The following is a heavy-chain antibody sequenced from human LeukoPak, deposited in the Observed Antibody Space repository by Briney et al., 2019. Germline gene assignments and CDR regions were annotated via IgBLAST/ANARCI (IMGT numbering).Heavy chain of an antibody. CDR1: GGTFSSYA. V-gene: IGHV1-69*01. J-gene: IGHJ1*01. Sequence: SVKVSCKASGGTFSSYAISWVRQAPGQGLEWMGGIIPIFGTANYAQKFQGRVTITADESTSTAYMEMSSLRSEDTAVYYCARDSSEFRSLIPHWGQGTLVTVSS. CDR2: IIPIFGTA. CDR3: ARDSSEFRSLIPH. D-gene: IGHD2-21*01.